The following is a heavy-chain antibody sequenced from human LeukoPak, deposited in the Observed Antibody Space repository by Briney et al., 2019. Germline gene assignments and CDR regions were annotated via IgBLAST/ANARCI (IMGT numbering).Heavy chain of an antibody. Sequence: QPGGPILPSCAASGFTFSSYHMHWVRQATGKGLEWVSAIGTAGDTYYPGSVKGRFTISRDHAKNSLYLQMNSLRAGDTAVYYCARGTNTTVTTEERMGLWAQGPTVTVSS. CDR1: GFTFSSYH. CDR2: IGTAGDT. V-gene: IGHV3-13*04. CDR3: ARGTNTTVTTEERMGL. J-gene: IGHJ6*02. D-gene: IGHD4-17*01.